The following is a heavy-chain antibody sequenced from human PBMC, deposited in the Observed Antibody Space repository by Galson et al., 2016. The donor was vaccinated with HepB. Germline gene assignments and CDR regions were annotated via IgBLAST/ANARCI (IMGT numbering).Heavy chain of an antibody. CDR2: INPSGGST. Sequence: SVKVSCKASGYTFTNYYIHWVRQAPGQGLEWMGIINPSGGSTSYAQKFQGRVTMTRDTSTSTVYMDLSSLRSEDTAVYYCAGAVYDSGKGAFDIWGQGTMVTVSS. CDR1: GYTFTNYY. D-gene: IGHD3-10*01. CDR3: AGAVYDSGKGAFDI. V-gene: IGHV1-46*01. J-gene: IGHJ3*02.